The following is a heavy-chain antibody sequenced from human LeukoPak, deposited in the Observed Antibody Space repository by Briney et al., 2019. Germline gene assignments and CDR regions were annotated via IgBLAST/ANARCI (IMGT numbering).Heavy chain of an antibody. D-gene: IGHD6-13*01. Sequence: SETLSLTCAVYGGSFSGYYWSWIRLPPGKGLEWIGEIDHSGSTNYNPSLKSRVTISVDTSKNQFSLKLSSVTAADTAVYYCARANSPGYSSSWYVDYWGQGTLVTVSS. CDR1: GGSFSGYY. CDR3: ARANSPGYSSSWYVDY. CDR2: IDHSGST. V-gene: IGHV4-34*01. J-gene: IGHJ4*02.